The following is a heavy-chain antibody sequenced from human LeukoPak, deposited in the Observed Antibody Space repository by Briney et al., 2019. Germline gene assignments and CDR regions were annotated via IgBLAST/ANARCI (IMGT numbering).Heavy chain of an antibody. Sequence: PGGSLRLSCTASGFTFGDYAMSRVRQAPGKGLEWVGFIRSKAYGGTTEYAASVKGRFTISRDDSKSIAYLQMNSLKTEDTAVYYCTREYYYGSGGENNWFDPWGQGTLVTVSS. V-gene: IGHV3-49*04. CDR2: IRSKAYGGTT. D-gene: IGHD3-10*01. J-gene: IGHJ5*02. CDR3: TREYYYGSGGENNWFDP. CDR1: GFTFGDYA.